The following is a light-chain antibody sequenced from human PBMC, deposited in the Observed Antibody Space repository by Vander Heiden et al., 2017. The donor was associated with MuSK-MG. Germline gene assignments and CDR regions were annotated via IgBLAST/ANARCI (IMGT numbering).Light chain of an antibody. Sequence: DIQMTQSPSSLSASVGDRVTITCRASQGISNYLAWFQQKPVKAPKSLIYAASSLQRGVPSKFSGSGSGTDFTLTISSQQPEDFATYYCQHNKSYPRITFGHGTKVDIK. V-gene: IGKV1-16*02. CDR2: AAS. CDR3: QHNKSYPRIT. J-gene: IGKJ3*01. CDR1: QGISNY.